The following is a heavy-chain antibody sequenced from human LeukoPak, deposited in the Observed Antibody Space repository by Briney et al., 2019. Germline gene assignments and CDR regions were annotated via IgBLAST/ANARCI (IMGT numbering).Heavy chain of an antibody. D-gene: IGHD6-13*01. J-gene: IGHJ4*02. Sequence: EGSLRLSCAASGFTFDDYAMHWVRQAPGKGLEWVSLISWDGGSTYYADSVKGRFTISRDNSKNSLYLQMHSLRAEDTALYYCAKALHREQQLVIDYWGQGTLVTVSS. V-gene: IGHV3-43D*03. CDR1: GFTFDDYA. CDR3: AKALHREQQLVIDY. CDR2: ISWDGGST.